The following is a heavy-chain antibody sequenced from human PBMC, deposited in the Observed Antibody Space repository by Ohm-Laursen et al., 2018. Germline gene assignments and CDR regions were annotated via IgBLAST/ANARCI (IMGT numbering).Heavy chain of an antibody. J-gene: IGHJ4*02. Sequence: SDTLSLTCAVYGGSFSGYYWSWIRQPPGKGLEWIGEINHSGSTNYNPSLKSRVTISVDTSKNQFSLKLSSSTDADTAVYYCAREGKSDDSTGYFLGYWGPGTLVTVSS. CDR3: AREGKSDDSTGYFLGY. CDR1: GGSFSGYY. V-gene: IGHV4-34*01. CDR2: INHSGST. D-gene: IGHD3-22*01.